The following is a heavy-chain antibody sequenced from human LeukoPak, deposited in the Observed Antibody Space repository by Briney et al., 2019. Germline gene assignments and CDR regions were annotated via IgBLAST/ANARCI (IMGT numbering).Heavy chain of an antibody. CDR1: GFTFSGYW. Sequence: QPGGSLRLSCADSGFTFSGYWMNWVRKAPGKGLEWVANINQNGGEKYYVDSVKGRFTISRDNGKNSLYLQMNSLRAEDTAVYYCARYRHLGYWGQGTLVTVSS. CDR3: ARYRHLGY. V-gene: IGHV3-7*01. J-gene: IGHJ4*02. CDR2: INQNGGEK.